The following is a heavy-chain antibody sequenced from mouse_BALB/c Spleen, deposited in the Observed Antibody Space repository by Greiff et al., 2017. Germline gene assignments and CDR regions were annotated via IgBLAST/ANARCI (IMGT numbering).Heavy chain of an antibody. D-gene: IGHD2-4*01. Sequence: VQLQQSGAELARPGASVKMSCKASGYTFTSYTMHWVKQRPGQGLEWIGYINPSSGYTNYNQKFKDKATLTADKSSSTAYMQLSSLTSEDSAVYYCGSYYDYAWFAYWGQGTLVTVSA. CDR1: GYTFTSYT. V-gene: IGHV1-4*01. J-gene: IGHJ3*01. CDR3: GSYYDYAWFAY. CDR2: INPSSGYT.